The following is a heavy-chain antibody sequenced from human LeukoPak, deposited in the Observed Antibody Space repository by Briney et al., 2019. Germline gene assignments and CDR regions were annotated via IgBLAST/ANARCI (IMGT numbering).Heavy chain of an antibody. D-gene: IGHD1-14*01. V-gene: IGHV3-66*01. J-gene: IGHJ6*03. CDR1: GFTVSSNY. CDR2: IYSGGST. Sequence: GGSLRLSCAASGFTVSSNYMSWVRQAPGEGLEWVSVIYSGGSTYYADSVKGRFTISRDNSKNTLYLQMNSLRAEDTAVYYCARVSQPYYYYYMDVWGKGTTVTISS. CDR3: ARVSQPYYYYYMDV.